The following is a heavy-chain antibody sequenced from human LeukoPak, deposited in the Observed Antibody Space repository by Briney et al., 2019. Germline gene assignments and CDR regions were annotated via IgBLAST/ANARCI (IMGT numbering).Heavy chain of an antibody. Sequence: GGSLRLSCAASGFTFSNYAMSWGRQAPGKGLEWVSVISSGGYTYFADSVKGRFTISRDNSENTLYLQMNSLRAEDSAVYYCAKGGYSYGYFDYWGQGILVTVSS. D-gene: IGHD5-18*01. J-gene: IGHJ4*02. V-gene: IGHV3-23*01. CDR2: ISSGGYT. CDR3: AKGGYSYGYFDY. CDR1: GFTFSNYA.